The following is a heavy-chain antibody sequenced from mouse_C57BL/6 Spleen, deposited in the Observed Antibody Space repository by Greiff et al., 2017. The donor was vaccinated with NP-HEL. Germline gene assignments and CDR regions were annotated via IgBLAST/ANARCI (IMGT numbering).Heavy chain of an antibody. J-gene: IGHJ1*03. CDR1: GFTFSSYA. D-gene: IGHD2-1*01. CDR2: ISDGGSYT. V-gene: IGHV5-4*03. Sequence: EVKLMESGGGLVKPGGSLKLSCAASGFTFSSYAMSWVRQTPEKRPEWVATISDGGSYTYYPDNVKGRFTISRDNAKNNLYLQMSHLKSEDTAMYYCARIYYGNYWYFDVWGTGTTVTVSS. CDR3: ARIYYGNYWYFDV.